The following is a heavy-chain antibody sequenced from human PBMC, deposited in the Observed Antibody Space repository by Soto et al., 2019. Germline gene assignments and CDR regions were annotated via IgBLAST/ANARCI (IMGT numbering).Heavy chain of an antibody. J-gene: IGHJ6*02. V-gene: IGHV3-21*01. CDR1: GFTFSSYS. CDR2: ISSSSSYI. CDR3: ARRSIDDFWSGYYYYYGMDV. Sequence: GGSLRLYCAASGFTFSSYSMNWVRQAPGKGLEWVSSISSSSSYIYYADSVKGRFTISRDNAKNSLYLQMNSLRAEDTAVYYCARRSIDDFWSGYYYYYGMDVWGQGTTVTVSS. D-gene: IGHD3-3*01.